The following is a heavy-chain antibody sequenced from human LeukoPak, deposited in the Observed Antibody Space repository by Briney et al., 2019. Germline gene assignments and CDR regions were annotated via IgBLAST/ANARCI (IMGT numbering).Heavy chain of an antibody. J-gene: IGHJ5*02. CDR3: ASEGGPRRIWFLHWFDP. CDR2: IKQDGSEK. Sequence: GGSLRLSCAASGFTFTSYWMSWVRQAPGKGLEWVANIKQDGSEKYYVDSVKGRFTISRDNAKNSLYLQMNSLRAEDTAVYYCASEGGPRRIWFLHWFDPRGQGTLVTVSS. CDR1: GFTFTSYW. V-gene: IGHV3-7*01. D-gene: IGHD3-10*01.